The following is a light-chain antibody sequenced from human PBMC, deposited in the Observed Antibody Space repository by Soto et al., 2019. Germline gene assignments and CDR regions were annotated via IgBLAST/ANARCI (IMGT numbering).Light chain of an antibody. Sequence: EIVWTQSPGTLSLSAGQRATLSCRASQSISSNFLAWYQQKPGQAPRLLIYATSSRATGIPGRFSGSGSGTDFTLTISRLEPEDFAVYYCQQYNNWPLTFGGGTKVDIK. CDR2: ATS. J-gene: IGKJ4*01. V-gene: IGKV3-20*01. CDR3: QQYNNWPLT. CDR1: QSISSNF.